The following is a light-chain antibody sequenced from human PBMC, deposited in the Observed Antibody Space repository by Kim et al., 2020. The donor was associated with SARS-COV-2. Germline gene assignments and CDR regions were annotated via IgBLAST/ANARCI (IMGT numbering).Light chain of an antibody. Sequence: GQRATLPCRASQSVSCCYIAWYEQSSSQARRLLIYGTCRRATGIPDRLSGRGSGTELTLTISTPERGDYAVYYCPHYGSAASFTFGPGGKVDIK. V-gene: IGKV3-20*01. CDR3: PHYGSAASFT. CDR2: GTC. J-gene: IGKJ3*01. CDR1: QSVSCCY.